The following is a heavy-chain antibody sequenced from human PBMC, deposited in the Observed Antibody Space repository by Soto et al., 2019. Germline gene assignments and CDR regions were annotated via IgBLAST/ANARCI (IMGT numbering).Heavy chain of an antibody. CDR1: GFTFTSSA. J-gene: IGHJ6*02. Sequence: QMQLLQSGPEVKKPGTSVKVSCKASGFTFTSSAMQWVRQARGQRVEWIGWIVVGSGNTNYAQKFQERVTITRNRSTSNAYRELSSLRSEDTAVYYCAAGLIAEAGTYSYGMDVWGQGTTVTVSS. CDR3: AAGLIAEAGTYSYGMDV. D-gene: IGHD6-19*01. CDR2: IVVGSGNT. V-gene: IGHV1-58*02.